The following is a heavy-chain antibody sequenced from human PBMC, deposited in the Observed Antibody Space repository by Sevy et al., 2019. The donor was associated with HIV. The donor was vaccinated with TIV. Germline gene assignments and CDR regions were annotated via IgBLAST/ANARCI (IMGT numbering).Heavy chain of an antibody. D-gene: IGHD2-15*01. J-gene: IGHJ5*02. Sequence: ASVKVSCKASGYSLTELSIHWVRQGPGKGLEWMGDFDVQDGERIYAKKFQGRLKMTVDTNTDTAYIELSRLTSEDTAVYYCAAVGLRYCSGSSCYQGDWFDPWGQGSLVTVSS. CDR1: GYSLTELS. CDR2: FDVQDGER. CDR3: AAVGLRYCSGSSCYQGDWFDP. V-gene: IGHV1-24*01.